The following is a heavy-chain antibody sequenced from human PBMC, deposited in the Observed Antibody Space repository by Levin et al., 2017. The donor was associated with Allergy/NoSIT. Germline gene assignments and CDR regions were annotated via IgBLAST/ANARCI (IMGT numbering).Heavy chain of an antibody. D-gene: IGHD6-19*01. Sequence: MTSETLSLTCTVSGGSISSSTYYWGWIRQPPGKGLEWIGSIYYSGSTYYNPSLKSRVTISVDTSKNQFSLKLISVTAADTAVYYCARHQSISVAARIDYWGQGTLVTVSS. CDR2: IYYSGST. V-gene: IGHV4-39*01. CDR3: ARHQSISVAARIDY. J-gene: IGHJ4*02. CDR1: GGSISSSTYY.